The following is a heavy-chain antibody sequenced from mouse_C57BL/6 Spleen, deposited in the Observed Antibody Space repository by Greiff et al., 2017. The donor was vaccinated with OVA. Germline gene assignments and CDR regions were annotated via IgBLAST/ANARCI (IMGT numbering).Heavy chain of an antibody. CDR2: ISYSGST. V-gene: IGHV3-1*01. Sequence: EVQLQQSGPGMVKPSQSLSLTCTVTGYSITSGYDWHWIRHFPGNKLEWMGYISYSGSTNYNPSLKSRISITHDTSKNHFFLKLNSVTTEDTATYYCAREGETLLFAYWGQGTLVTVSA. CDR3: AREGETLLFAY. J-gene: IGHJ3*01. CDR1: GYSITSGYD.